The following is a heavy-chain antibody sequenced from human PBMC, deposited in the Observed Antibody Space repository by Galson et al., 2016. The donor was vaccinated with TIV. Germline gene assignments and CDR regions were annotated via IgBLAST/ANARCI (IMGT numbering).Heavy chain of an antibody. CDR2: ISYVGTNK. J-gene: IGHJ4*02. CDR3: ARELWGGLDYDNHYFET. D-gene: IGHD3-10*01. Sequence: SLRLSCAASGFTFSSHVMFWVRQAPGKGLEWVALISYVGTNKYYADSVKGRYADSVKGRFTISRDNSKDTLYLQMNSLRVEDTAKYYCARELWGGLDYDNHYFETWGQGTLVTVSS. V-gene: IGHV3-30*03. CDR1: GFTFSSHV.